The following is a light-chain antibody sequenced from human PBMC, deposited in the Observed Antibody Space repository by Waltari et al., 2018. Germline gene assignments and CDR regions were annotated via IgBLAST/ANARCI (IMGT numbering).Light chain of an antibody. V-gene: IGKV1-33*01. CDR2: DLS. CDR3: QQYDSLTLLT. CDR1: QDISNH. J-gene: IGKJ5*01. Sequence: DIEMTQSPSSLSASVGEKVTITCRASQDISNHLSWFQQKPGKAPKLLIYDLSNLETGFVSRFIGGGSLANFTLIINDVQPEDVATYYCQQYDSLTLLTFGQGTRLE.